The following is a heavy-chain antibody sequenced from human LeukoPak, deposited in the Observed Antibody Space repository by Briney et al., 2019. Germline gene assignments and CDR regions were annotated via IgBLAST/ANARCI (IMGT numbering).Heavy chain of an antibody. J-gene: IGHJ4*02. D-gene: IGHD3-22*01. CDR1: GFTFSSYA. V-gene: IGHV3-30-3*01. Sequence: GGSLRLSCAASGFTFSSYAMHWVRQAPGKELEWVAVISYDGSNKYYADSVKGRFTISRDNSKNTLYLQMNSLRAEDTAVYYCARDSSDYMASDYWGQGTLVTVSS. CDR3: ARDSSDYMASDY. CDR2: ISYDGSNK.